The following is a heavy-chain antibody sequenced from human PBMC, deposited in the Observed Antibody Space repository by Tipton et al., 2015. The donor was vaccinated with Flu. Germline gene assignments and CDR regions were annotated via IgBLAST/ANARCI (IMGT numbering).Heavy chain of an antibody. Sequence: LRLSCTVSGGSISSSSYYWSWIRQPAGKGLEWIGRMYTSGSTNYNPSLKSRVTISVDTPRNQFYLKLSSVTVADTAVYYCARIRWEMSTVITDWYFDLWGRGTLVTVSS. CDR2: MYTSGST. D-gene: IGHD4-11*01. CDR1: GGSISSSSYY. J-gene: IGHJ2*01. V-gene: IGHV4-61*02. CDR3: ARIRWEMSTVITDWYFDL.